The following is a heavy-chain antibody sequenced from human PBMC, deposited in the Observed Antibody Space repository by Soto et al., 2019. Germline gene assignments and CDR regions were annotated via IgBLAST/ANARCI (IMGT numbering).Heavy chain of an antibody. V-gene: IGHV3-23*01. CDR1: GVPFSSYA. J-gene: IGHJ3*02. CDR3: AKGGYYSLFDI. Sequence: GGSLRLSCVASGVPFSSYAVSWVRQTPGKGLEWVSGISGSGGRTYYADSVKGRFTISRDNSNNTLSLQMHILRVEDTAVYFCAKGGYYSLFDIWGQGTMVSVSS. D-gene: IGHD3-16*01. CDR2: ISGSGGRT.